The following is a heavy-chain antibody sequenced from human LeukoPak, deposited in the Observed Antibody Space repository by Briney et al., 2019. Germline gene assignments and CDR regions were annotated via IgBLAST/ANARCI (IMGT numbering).Heavy chain of an antibody. CDR3: ARDYGRVSPGYSSGWYYFDY. CDR1: GFTFSSYG. Sequence: GGSLRLSCAASGFTFSSYGTHWVRQAPGKGLEWVAVIWYDGSNKYYADSVKGRFTISRDNSKNTLYLQMNSLRAEDTAVYYCARDYGRVSPGYSSGWYYFDYWGQGTLVTVSS. V-gene: IGHV3-33*08. D-gene: IGHD6-19*01. CDR2: IWYDGSNK. J-gene: IGHJ4*02.